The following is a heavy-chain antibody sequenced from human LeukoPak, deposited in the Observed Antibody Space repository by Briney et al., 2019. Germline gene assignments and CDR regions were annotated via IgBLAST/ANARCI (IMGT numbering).Heavy chain of an antibody. CDR2: IYTSGST. J-gene: IGHJ4*02. CDR1: GGSISSYY. CDR3: ARGNVVVPAAITRYYGSGSRYFFDY. D-gene: IGHD2-2*01. V-gene: IGHV4-4*07. Sequence: SETVSLTCTVSGGSISSYYWSWIRQPAGKGLEWIGRIYTSGSTNYNPSLKSRVTMSVDTSKNQFSLKLSSVTAADTAVYYCARGNVVVPAAITRYYGSGSRYFFDYWGQGTLVSVSS.